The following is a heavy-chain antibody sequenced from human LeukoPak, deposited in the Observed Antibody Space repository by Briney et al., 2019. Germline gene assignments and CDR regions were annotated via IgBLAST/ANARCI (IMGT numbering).Heavy chain of an antibody. V-gene: IGHV6-1*01. J-gene: IGHJ4*02. CDR3: ARDVRGRWYSSSWNFDY. Sequence: SQTLSLTCAISGDSVSSNSAAWNWIRQSPSRGLEWLGRTYYRSKWYNDYAVSVKSRITINPDTSKNQFSLQLNSVTPEDTAVYYCARDVRGRWYSSSWNFDYWGQGTLVTVSS. D-gene: IGHD6-13*01. CDR1: GDSVSSNSAA. CDR2: TYYRSKWYN.